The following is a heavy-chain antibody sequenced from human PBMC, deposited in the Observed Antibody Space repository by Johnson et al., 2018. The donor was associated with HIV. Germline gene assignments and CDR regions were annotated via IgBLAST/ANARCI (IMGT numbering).Heavy chain of an antibody. CDR2: ISYDGSNK. V-gene: IGHV3-30*18. CDR3: AKEYLGRWAHDYYDSIGSDDAFDI. Sequence: QVHLVESGGGVVQPGRSLRLSCAASGFSFSSYGMHWVRQAPGKGLEWVAVISYDGSNKYYADSVKGRFTISRDNSKNMLYLQMNSLRAEDTAVYYCAKEYLGRWAHDYYDSIGSDDAFDIWGQGTMVTVSS. D-gene: IGHD3-22*01. CDR1: GFSFSSYG. J-gene: IGHJ3*02.